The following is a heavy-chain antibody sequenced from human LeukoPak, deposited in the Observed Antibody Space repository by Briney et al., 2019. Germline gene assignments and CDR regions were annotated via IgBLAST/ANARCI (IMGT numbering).Heavy chain of an antibody. CDR2: INPNSGGA. CDR1: GYTFTGYY. CDR3: ARDHSGKWDLLSGWWFDP. J-gene: IGHJ5*02. Sequence: ASVKVSCKASGYTFTGYYMHWVRQAPGQGLEWMGWINPNSGGANYAQKFQGRVTMTRDMSTTSVYMELTSLRSEDTAVYYCARDHSGKWDLLSGWWFDPWGQGTLVTVSS. V-gene: IGHV1-2*02. D-gene: IGHD1-26*01.